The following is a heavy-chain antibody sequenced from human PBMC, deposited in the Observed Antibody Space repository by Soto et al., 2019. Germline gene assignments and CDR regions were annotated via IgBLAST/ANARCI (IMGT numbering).Heavy chain of an antibody. D-gene: IGHD1-26*01. CDR2: IYYSGST. CDR1: GGSISSGSYY. Sequence: PSETLSLTCTVSGGSISSGSYYWSWIRQPPGKGLEWIGYIYYSGSTNYNPSLKSRVTISVDTSKNQFSLKLSSVTAADTAVYYCARDRGSGWELLSGDYYGMDVWGQGTTVTVSS. J-gene: IGHJ6*02. CDR3: ARDRGSGWELLSGDYYGMDV. V-gene: IGHV4-61*01.